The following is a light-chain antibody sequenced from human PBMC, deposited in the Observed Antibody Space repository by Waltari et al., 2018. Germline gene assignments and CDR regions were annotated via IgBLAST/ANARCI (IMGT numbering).Light chain of an antibody. CDR3: QVWDSSSDHPVV. CDR1: NIGSRS. J-gene: IGLJ2*01. V-gene: IGLV3-21*03. CDR2: DDS. Sequence: SYVLTQPPSVSVAPGKTARITCGGNNIGSRSVHWYQQKPGQAPVLVVYDDSDRPSGIPVGFSGSNSGNTATLTISRVEAGDEADYYCQVWDSSSDHPVVFGGGTKLTVL.